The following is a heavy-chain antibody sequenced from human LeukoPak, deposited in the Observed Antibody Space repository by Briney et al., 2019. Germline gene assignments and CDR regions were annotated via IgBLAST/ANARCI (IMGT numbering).Heavy chain of an antibody. CDR2: IYYSGST. J-gene: IGHJ6*03. CDR1: GGSISGSSYY. Sequence: PSETLSLTCTVSGGSISGSSYYWGWIRQPPGKGLEWIGSIYYSGSTYYNPSLKSRVTISVDTSKNKFSLKLSSVTAADTAVYYCARVEYFYYYYMDVRGKGTTVTVSS. CDR3: ARVEYFYYYYMDV. V-gene: IGHV4-39*07.